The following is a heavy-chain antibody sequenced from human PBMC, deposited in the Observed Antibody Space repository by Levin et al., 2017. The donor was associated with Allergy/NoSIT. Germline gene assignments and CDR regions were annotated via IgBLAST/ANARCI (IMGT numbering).Heavy chain of an antibody. CDR2: IIPIFGTA. D-gene: IGHD3-9*01. CDR3: ARDSTYYDILTGFFFPSITYFDY. V-gene: IGHV1-69*01. J-gene: IGHJ4*02. CDR1: GGTFSSYA. Sequence: GGSLRLSCKSSGGTFSSYAISWVRQAPGQGLEWMGGIIPIFGTANYAQKFQGRVTITADESTSTAYMELSSLRSEDTAVYYCARDSTYYDILTGFFFPSITYFDYWGQGTLVTVSS.